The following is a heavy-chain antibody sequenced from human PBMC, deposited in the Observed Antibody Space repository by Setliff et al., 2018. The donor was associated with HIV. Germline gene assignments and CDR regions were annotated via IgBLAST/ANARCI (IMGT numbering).Heavy chain of an antibody. CDR3: GGWRYYDSSWDAFDI. CDR2: IIPIFGTA. D-gene: IGHD3-22*01. Sequence: ASVKVSCKASGYTFTSYDINWVRQATGQGLELMGGIIPIFGTANYAQKFQGRVTITTDESTSTAYMELSSLRSEDTAVYYCGGWRYYDSSWDAFDIWGQGTMVTVSS. J-gene: IGHJ3*02. V-gene: IGHV1-69*05. CDR1: GYTFTSYD.